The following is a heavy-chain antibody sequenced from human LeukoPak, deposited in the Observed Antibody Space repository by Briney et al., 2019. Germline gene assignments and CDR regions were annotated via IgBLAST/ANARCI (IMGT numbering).Heavy chain of an antibody. CDR2: INPNSGGT. D-gene: IGHD6-13*01. CDR3: ARDRGYSSSWYDY. V-gene: IGHV1-2*04. Sequence: ASVKVSCKASGYTFTGYYMHWVRQAPGQGLEWMGWINPNSGGTNYAQKFQGWVTMTRDTSISTAYMELSRLRSDDTAVYYCARDRGYSSSWYDYWGQGTLVTVSS. J-gene: IGHJ4*02. CDR1: GYTFTGYY.